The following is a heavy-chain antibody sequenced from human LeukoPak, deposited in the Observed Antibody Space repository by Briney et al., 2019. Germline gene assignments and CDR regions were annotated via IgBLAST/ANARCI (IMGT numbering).Heavy chain of an antibody. CDR3: ARDLRHFDWLEAWNYYYGMDV. CDR2: IKPSSGDT. D-gene: IGHD3-9*01. CDR1: GYTFSGYY. V-gene: IGHV1-2*02. J-gene: IGHJ6*02. Sequence: AASVKVSCKAPGYTFSGYYIHWVRQAPGQGLEWMGWIKPSSGDTNYAQKFQGRVTMTRDTSISTAYMELSRLRSDDTAVYYCARDLRHFDWLEAWNYYYGMDVWGQGTTVTVSS.